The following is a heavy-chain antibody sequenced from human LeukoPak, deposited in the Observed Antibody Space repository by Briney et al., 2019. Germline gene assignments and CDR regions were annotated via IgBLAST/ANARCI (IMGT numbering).Heavy chain of an antibody. V-gene: IGHV1-69*02. Sequence: GASVKVSCKASGGTFSSYTISWVRQAPGQGLEWMGRIIPILGIANYAQKFQGRVTITADKSTSTAYMELSSLGSEDTAVYYCARSRSPYYYDSSGQYDLDYWGQGTLVTVSS. D-gene: IGHD3-22*01. J-gene: IGHJ4*02. CDR1: GGTFSSYT. CDR3: ARSRSPYYYDSSGQYDLDY. CDR2: IIPILGIA.